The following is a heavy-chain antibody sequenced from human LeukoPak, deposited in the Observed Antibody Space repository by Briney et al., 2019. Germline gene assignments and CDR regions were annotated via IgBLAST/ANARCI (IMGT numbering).Heavy chain of an antibody. CDR2: INPNSGGT. D-gene: IGHD6-19*01. CDR3: ARDTAAGTTYTFDY. V-gene: IGHV1-2*02. J-gene: IGHJ4*02. Sequence: ASVKVSCKASGYTFTGYYMHWVRQAPGQGLEWMGWINPNSGGTNYAQKFQGRVTMTRDTSISTAYMELSRLRSDDTAVYYCARDTAAGTTYTFDYWGQGTLVTVSS. CDR1: GYTFTGYY.